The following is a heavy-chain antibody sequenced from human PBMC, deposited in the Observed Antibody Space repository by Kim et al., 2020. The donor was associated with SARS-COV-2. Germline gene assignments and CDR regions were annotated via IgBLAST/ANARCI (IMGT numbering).Heavy chain of an antibody. Sequence: GGSLRLSCAASRFTFGDWAMSWVRQAPGKGLESVSSVASIAARTYSAHSVKGHVTITKDNSKDTLYLHMNTLRAEATALYYYATAGGPRGHRNCYF. D-gene: IGHD3-16*01. CDR2: VASIAART. CDR1: RFTFGDWA. J-gene: IGHJ4*03. V-gene: IGHV3-23*01. CDR3: ATAGGPRGHRNCYF.